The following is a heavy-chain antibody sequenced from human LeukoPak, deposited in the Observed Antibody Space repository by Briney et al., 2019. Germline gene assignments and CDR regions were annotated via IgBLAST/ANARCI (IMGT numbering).Heavy chain of an antibody. CDR2: IYYSGSA. Sequence: SETLSLTCTVSGGSISSSSYYWGWIRQPPGKGLEWIGSIYYSGSAYYNPSLKSRVTISVDTSKNQFSLKLSSVTAADTAVYYCARRVVGATLDYWGQGTLVTVSS. J-gene: IGHJ4*02. D-gene: IGHD1-26*01. V-gene: IGHV4-39*01. CDR1: GGSISSSSYY. CDR3: ARRVVGATLDY.